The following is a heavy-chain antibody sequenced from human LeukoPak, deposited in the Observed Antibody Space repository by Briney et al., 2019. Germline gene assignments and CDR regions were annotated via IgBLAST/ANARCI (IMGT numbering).Heavy chain of an antibody. CDR2: INPSGGST. V-gene: IGHV1-46*01. CDR1: GYTFTGYY. D-gene: IGHD3-22*01. CDR3: ARGKSLVVITTLAFDY. J-gene: IGHJ4*02. Sequence: ASVKVSCKASGYTFTGYYMHWVRQAPGQGLEWMGIINPSGGSTSYAQKFQGRVTMTRDTSTSTVYMELSSLRSEDTAVYYCARGKSLVVITTLAFDYWGQGTLVTVSS.